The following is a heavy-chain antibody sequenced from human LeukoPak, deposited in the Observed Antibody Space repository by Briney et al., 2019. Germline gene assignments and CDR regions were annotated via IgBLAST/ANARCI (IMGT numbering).Heavy chain of an antibody. CDR2: ISSSGSTI. CDR3: ARAGMGGRKHSYYYYMDV. D-gene: IGHD1-26*01. V-gene: IGHV3-48*04. CDR1: GFTFSSYS. Sequence: PGGSLRLSCAASGFTFSSYSMNWVRQAPGKGLEWVSYISSSGSTIYYADSVKGRFTISRDNAKNSLYLQMNSLRAEDTAVYYCARAGMGGRKHSYYYYMDVWGKGTTVTISS. J-gene: IGHJ6*03.